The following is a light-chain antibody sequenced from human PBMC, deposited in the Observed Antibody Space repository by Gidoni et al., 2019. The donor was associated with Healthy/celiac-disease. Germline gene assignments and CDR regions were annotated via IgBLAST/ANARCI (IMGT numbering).Light chain of an antibody. CDR3: QQGYSTPRT. V-gene: IGKV1-39*01. J-gene: IGKJ4*01. Sequence: DTQMTQSPSSLSASVGDRVTITCRASQSISNYLNWYQQKPGKAPKLLIYAASSLQSGVPSRFSGSGSGTDFTLTISSLQPEDFATYYCQQGYSTPRTFGGGTKVEIK. CDR1: QSISNY. CDR2: AAS.